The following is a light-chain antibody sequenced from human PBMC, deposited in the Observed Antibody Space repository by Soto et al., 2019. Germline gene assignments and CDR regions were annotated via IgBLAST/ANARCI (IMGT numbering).Light chain of an antibody. V-gene: IGLV6-57*01. CDR1: SGGIASNY. CDR3: QSYDATNQV. J-gene: IGLJ3*02. Sequence: NFMLTQPHSVSESPGKTVIISCTRSSGGIASNYVQWYQQRPGSSPTTVIYEDNQRPSGVPDRFSGSIDSSSNSASLTISGLDTEDDDDYFCQSYDATNQVFGAGTKLTVL. CDR2: EDN.